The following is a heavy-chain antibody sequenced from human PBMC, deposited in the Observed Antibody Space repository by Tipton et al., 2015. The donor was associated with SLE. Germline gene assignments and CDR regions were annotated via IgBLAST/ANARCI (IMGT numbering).Heavy chain of an antibody. CDR3: ANLAVTGQDY. Sequence: QSGAEVKKPGASVKVSCKASGNTFTTYDINWVRQATGQGLEWMGWMNPSSGNTGYAQKFQGRVAMTRNTSISTAYMELSSLTSEDTAVYFCANLAVTGQDYWGQGTLVTVSS. J-gene: IGHJ4*02. V-gene: IGHV1-8*01. CDR2: MNPSSGNT. D-gene: IGHD6-19*01. CDR1: GNTFTTYD.